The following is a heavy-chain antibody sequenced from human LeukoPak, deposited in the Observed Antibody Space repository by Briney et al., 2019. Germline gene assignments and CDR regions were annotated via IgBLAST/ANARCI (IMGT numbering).Heavy chain of an antibody. D-gene: IGHD6-13*01. CDR1: GGTFSSYS. CDR3: ARDVRGAAQFSDAFHI. V-gene: IGHV1-69*06. J-gene: IGHJ3*02. Sequence: SVKVSCKASGGTFSSYSISWVRQAPGQGLEWMGGIIPIFGTANYAQKFQGRVTITADKSTSTAYMDLSSLRSEDTAVYYCARDVRGAAQFSDAFHIWGQGTMVTVSS. CDR2: IIPIFGTA.